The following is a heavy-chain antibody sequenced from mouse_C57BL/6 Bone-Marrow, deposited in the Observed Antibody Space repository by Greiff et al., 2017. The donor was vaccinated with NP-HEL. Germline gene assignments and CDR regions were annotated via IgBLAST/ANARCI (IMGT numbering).Heavy chain of an antibody. J-gene: IGHJ2*01. CDR1: GFTFSDYY. CDR2: ISNGGGST. V-gene: IGHV5-12*01. CDR3: ARQGPLYYFDY. Sequence: EVMLVESGGGLVQPGGSLKLSCAASGFTFSDYYMYWVRQTPEKRLEWVAYISNGGGSTYYPDTVKGRFTISRDNAKNTLYLQMSRLKSEDTAMYYCARQGPLYYFDYWGQGTTLTVSS.